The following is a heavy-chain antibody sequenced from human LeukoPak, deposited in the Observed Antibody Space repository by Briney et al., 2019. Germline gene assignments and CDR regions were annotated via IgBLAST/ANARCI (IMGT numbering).Heavy chain of an antibody. CDR1: GITFSRYG. J-gene: IGHJ4*02. Sequence: PGGSLRLSCAASGITFSRYGMHWVRQAPGKGLEWVTFIRYDGSIKYYADSVKGRFTMSRDNSKNTLYLQMGSLRAEDMAVYYCAKDDSSSWYSGYFDYWGQGTLVTVSS. V-gene: IGHV3-30*02. CDR3: AKDDSSSWYSGYFDY. CDR2: IRYDGSIK. D-gene: IGHD6-13*01.